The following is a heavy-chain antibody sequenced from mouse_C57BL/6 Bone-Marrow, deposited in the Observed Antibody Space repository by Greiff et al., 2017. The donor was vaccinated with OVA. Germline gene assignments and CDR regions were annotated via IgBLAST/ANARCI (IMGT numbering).Heavy chain of an antibody. V-gene: IGHV5-6*01. CDR2: ISSGGSYT. CDR1: GFTFSSYG. J-gene: IGHJ4*01. CDR3: ARAYYSNSMDY. D-gene: IGHD2-5*01. Sequence: EVMLVESGGDLMKPGGSLKLSCAASGFTFSSYGMSWVRQTPDKRLEWVATISSGGSYTYYPDSVKGRFTISRDNAKNTLYLQMSSLKSEDTAMYYCARAYYSNSMDYWGQGTSVTVSS.